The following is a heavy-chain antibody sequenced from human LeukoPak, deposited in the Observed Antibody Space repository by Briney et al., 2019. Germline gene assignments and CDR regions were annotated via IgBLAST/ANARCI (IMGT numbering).Heavy chain of an antibody. CDR2: INTDGTST. Sequence: PGGSLRLSCSGSGFTFSAYWIHWVRQAPGKGLVWVSRINTDGTSTIYADSVKGRFTLSRDNAKNTLYLQMNSLRVEDTAVYHCARDYGNDRRAFDIWGQGTMVTVSS. J-gene: IGHJ3*02. CDR3: ARDYGNDRRAFDI. CDR1: GFTFSAYW. V-gene: IGHV3-74*01. D-gene: IGHD4-17*01.